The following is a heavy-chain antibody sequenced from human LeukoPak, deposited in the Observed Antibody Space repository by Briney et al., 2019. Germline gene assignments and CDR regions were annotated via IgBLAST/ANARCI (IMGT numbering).Heavy chain of an antibody. CDR3: ARKWATSFDP. V-gene: IGHV1-18*01. CDR1: GYXFISYG. D-gene: IGHD1-1*01. CDR2: INTYSGDT. J-gene: IGHJ5*02. Sequence: ASVKVSCKSSGYXFISYGISWVRQAPGQGLEWMGWINTYSGDTNYAQKVQGRVTLTRDTSTNTAYMELRSLRSDDTAVYYCARKWATSFDPWGQGTLVTVSS.